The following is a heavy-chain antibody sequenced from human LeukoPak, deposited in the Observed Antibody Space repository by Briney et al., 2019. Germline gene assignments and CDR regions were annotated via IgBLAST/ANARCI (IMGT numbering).Heavy chain of an antibody. V-gene: IGHV4-59*08. CDR1: GGSISSHY. J-gene: IGHJ3*01. D-gene: IGHD3-16*01. Sequence: SETLSLTCTVSGGSISSHYWSWIRQPPGKGLEWIGYIYNSGSTNYNPSLKSRVTISLDTSKNQFSLHLTSVTAADTAVYFCARDDYGVFDAFDVWGQGTEVTVSS. CDR3: ARDDYGVFDAFDV. CDR2: IYNSGST.